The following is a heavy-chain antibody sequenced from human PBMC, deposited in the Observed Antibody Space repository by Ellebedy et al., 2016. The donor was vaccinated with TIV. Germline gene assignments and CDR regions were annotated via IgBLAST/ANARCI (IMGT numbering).Heavy chain of an antibody. D-gene: IGHD5-12*01. Sequence: GGSLRLSCAASGFTFSTFWMNWVRQAPGKGLEWVANIEQDGTEKNYVDSVKGRFTISRDNAKNSLYLQMNTLRDEDTAMYYCAKDAGYSGYVYDYWGQGSLVTVSS. CDR1: GFTFSTFW. J-gene: IGHJ4*02. CDR3: AKDAGYSGYVYDY. CDR2: IEQDGTEK. V-gene: IGHV3-7*01.